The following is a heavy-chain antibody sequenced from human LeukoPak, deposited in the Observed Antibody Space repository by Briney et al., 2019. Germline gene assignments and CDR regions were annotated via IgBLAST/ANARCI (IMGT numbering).Heavy chain of an antibody. CDR2: IRNKANSYAT. CDR3: AKGGKWDVTPFDY. J-gene: IGHJ4*02. D-gene: IGHD1-26*01. CDR1: GFTFSGSG. Sequence: PGGSLRLSCATSGFTFSGSGVHWVRQASGKGLEWVGRIRNKANSYATAYAESVKGRFTISRDDSKSTAYLQMNSLKIEDTAVYYCAKGGKWDVTPFDYWGQGTLVTVSS. V-gene: IGHV3-73*01.